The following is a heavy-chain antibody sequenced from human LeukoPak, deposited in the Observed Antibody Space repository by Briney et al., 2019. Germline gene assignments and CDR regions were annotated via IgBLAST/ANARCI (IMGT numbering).Heavy chain of an antibody. Sequence: PSQTLSLTCTVSGGSISSGGYYWSWIRQPPGKGLEWIGYIYHSGSTYYNPSLKSRVTISVDRSKNQFSLKLSSVTAADTAVYYCAREEVTSSSNDAFDIWGQGTMVTVSS. V-gene: IGHV4-30-2*01. D-gene: IGHD4-11*01. CDR3: AREEVTSSSNDAFDI. CDR2: IYHSGST. CDR1: GGSISSGGYY. J-gene: IGHJ3*02.